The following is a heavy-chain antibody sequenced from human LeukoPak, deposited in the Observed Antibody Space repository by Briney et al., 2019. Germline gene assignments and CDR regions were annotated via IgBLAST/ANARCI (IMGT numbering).Heavy chain of an antibody. D-gene: IGHD5-12*01. J-gene: IGHJ4*02. CDR1: GFTFSSYG. V-gene: IGHV3-33*01. CDR2: IWYDGSNT. Sequence: GGSLRLSCAASGFTFSSYGMHWVRQAPGKGLEWVSVIWYDGSNTYYADSVKGRFTISRDSSKNTLYLQMNSVRAEDTAVYYCARDYLRHRGYGCFVYWGQGTLVTVSS. CDR3: ARDYLRHRGYGCFVY.